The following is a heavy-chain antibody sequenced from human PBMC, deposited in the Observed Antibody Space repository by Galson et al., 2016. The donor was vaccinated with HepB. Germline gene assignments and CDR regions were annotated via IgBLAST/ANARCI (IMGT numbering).Heavy chain of an antibody. J-gene: IGHJ4*02. CDR3: TRDATDHWAY. Sequence: SLRLSCAASGFTFSNYAMGWVRQAPGKGLEWVANIKEDGSKTYYVDSVKGRFTISRDNARNSLYLHMNSLSAEDTAVYYCTRDATDHWAYWGQGTLVTVSS. CDR2: IKEDGSKT. V-gene: IGHV3-7*04. D-gene: IGHD7-27*01. CDR1: GFTFSNYA.